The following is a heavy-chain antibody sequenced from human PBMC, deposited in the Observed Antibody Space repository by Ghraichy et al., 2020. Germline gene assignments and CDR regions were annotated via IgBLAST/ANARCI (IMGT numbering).Heavy chain of an antibody. CDR2: IYYSGST. V-gene: IGHV4-31*03. D-gene: IGHD5-18*01. J-gene: IGHJ4*02. CDR3: ARVGYSYGYRIDS. CDR1: GGSMSSAGFY. Sequence: SETLSLTCTVSGGSMSSAGFYWSWIRQHPGKGLEWIGYIYYSGSTYYNPSLRSRVTLSVDTSKNQFSLKLSSVTAADTAVYYCARVGYSYGYRIDSWGQGTLVTVSS.